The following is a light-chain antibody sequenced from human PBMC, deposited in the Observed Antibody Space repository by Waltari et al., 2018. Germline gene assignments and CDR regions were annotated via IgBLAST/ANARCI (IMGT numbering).Light chain of an antibody. J-gene: IGKJ1*01. CDR2: DTS. Sequence: IVLTQSPGTLSLSPGDVATLSCRTSQGVSTSYVAWYQQKPGQAPRPLIYDTSSRATCIPDRFSGSGSGTDFTLTISSLKPEDFAVYYCQLYDSAWTFGQGTKVEIK. CDR3: QLYDSAWT. CDR1: QGVSTSY. V-gene: IGKV3-20*01.